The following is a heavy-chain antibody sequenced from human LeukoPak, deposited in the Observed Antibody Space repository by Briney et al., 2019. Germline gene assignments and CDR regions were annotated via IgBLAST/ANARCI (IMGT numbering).Heavy chain of an antibody. J-gene: IGHJ5*02. CDR2: IIPIFGTA. CDR1: GGTFSSYA. D-gene: IGHD6-6*01. Sequence: SVKVSCKASGGTFSSYAISWVRQAPGQGLEWMGGIIPIFGTANYAQKFQGRVTITTDESTSTAYMELSSLRSEDTAVYYCARDGGAARAGNWSDPWGQGTLVTVSS. V-gene: IGHV1-69*05. CDR3: ARDGGAARAGNWSDP.